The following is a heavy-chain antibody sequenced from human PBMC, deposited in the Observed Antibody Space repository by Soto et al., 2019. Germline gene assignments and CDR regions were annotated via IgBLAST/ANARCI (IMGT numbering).Heavy chain of an antibody. Sequence: SETLSLTCTVSGGSISSSSFYWDWIRQHPGKGLEWIGSIFYSGSTYYNPSLKSRVTISVDTSKNQFSLKLSSVTAADTAVYYCACLINDTATTELDNWGQRALVTISA. D-gene: IGHD4-17*01. CDR2: IFYSGST. V-gene: IGHV4-39*01. J-gene: IGHJ1*01. CDR3: ACLINDTATTELDN. CDR1: GGSISSSSFY.